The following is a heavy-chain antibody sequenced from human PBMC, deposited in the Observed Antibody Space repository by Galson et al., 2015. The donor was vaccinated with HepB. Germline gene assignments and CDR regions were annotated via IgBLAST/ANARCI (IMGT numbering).Heavy chain of an antibody. J-gene: IGHJ4*02. CDR3: ASLSRDSGSYGQFDY. CDR1: GFTFSNYG. V-gene: IGHV3-30*03. D-gene: IGHD1-26*01. Sequence: SLRLSCAASGFTFSNYGMHWVRQAPGKGLEWVAVISFDGSNKYYADSVKGRFTISRDNSKNTLYGQMNNLRAEDTAVYYCASLSRDSGSYGQFDYWGQGTLVTVSS. CDR2: ISFDGSNK.